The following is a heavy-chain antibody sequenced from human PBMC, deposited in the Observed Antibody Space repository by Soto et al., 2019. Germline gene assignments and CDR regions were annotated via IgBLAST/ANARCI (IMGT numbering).Heavy chain of an antibody. Sequence: QVQLVQSGAELKKPGSSVTVSCQASGGTFKTFGVSWVRQAPGQGLQWMGGIIPLLRTTDYEQNFQGRISISADETTNTVFMELTSLRSEDTAVYYCARDVLGGWVEKTYRAFDIWGQGTLVAVSS. D-gene: IGHD1-26*01. CDR2: IIPLLRTT. V-gene: IGHV1-69*01. CDR1: GGTFKTFG. J-gene: IGHJ3*02. CDR3: ARDVLGGWVEKTYRAFDI.